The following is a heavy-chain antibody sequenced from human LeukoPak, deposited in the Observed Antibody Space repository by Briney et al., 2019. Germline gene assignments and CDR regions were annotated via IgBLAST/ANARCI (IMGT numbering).Heavy chain of an antibody. V-gene: IGHV1-2*06. J-gene: IGHJ5*02. Sequence: ASVKVSCKASGYTFTGYYMHWVRQAPGQGLEWMGRINPNSGGTNYAQKFQGRVTMTRDTSISTAYMELSRLRSDDTAVYYCARVAARPQNWLDPWGQGTLVTVSS. CDR1: GYTFTGYY. D-gene: IGHD6-6*01. CDR2: INPNSGGT. CDR3: ARVAARPQNWLDP.